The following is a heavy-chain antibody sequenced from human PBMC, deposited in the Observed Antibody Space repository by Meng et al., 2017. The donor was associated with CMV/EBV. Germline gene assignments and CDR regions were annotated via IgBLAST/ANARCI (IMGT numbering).Heavy chain of an antibody. D-gene: IGHD3-3*01. CDR3: ASLYYDFWSGYWGNYYYGMDV. J-gene: IGHJ6*02. V-gene: IGHV1-2*02. Sequence: ASVPVCKASGLTFSRYTISCVRQAPGQGLEWMGWINPNSGGTNYAQKFQGRVTMTRDTSISTAYMELSRLRSDDTAVYYCASLYYDFWSGYWGNYYYGMDVWGQGTTVTVSS. CDR1: GLTFSRYT. CDR2: INPNSGGT.